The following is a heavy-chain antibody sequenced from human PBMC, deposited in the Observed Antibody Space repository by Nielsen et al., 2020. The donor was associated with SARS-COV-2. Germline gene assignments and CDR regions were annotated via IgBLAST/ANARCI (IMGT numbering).Heavy chain of an antibody. D-gene: IGHD3-16*01. V-gene: IGHV3-48*02. Sequence: VRQAPGKGLEWVSYISSSSSTIYYADSVKGRFTISRDNAKNSLYLQMNMRDEDTAVYYCARDPRLRQLGGGYYYYGMDVWGQGTTVTVSS. CDR3: ARDPRLRQLGGGYYYYGMDV. CDR2: ISSSSSTI. J-gene: IGHJ6*02.